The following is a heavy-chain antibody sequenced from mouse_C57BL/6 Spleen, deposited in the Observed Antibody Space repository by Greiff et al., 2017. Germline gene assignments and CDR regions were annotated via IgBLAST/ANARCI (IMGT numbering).Heavy chain of an antibody. Sequence: EVQLQQSGPELVKPGASVKISCKASGYTFTDYNMDWVKQSHGKSLEWIGDINPNNGGTIYNQKFKGKATLTVDKSSSTAYMELRSLTSEDTAVYSCARDGYYGSSFYWYFDVWGPGTPVTVSA. CDR3: ARDGYYGSSFYWYFDV. CDR1: GYTFTDYN. D-gene: IGHD1-1*01. CDR2: INPNNGGT. J-gene: IGHJ1*01. V-gene: IGHV1-18*01.